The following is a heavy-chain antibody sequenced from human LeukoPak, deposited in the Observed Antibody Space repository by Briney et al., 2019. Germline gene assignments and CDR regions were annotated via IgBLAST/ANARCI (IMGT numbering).Heavy chain of an antibody. CDR2: IKKDGSEK. Sequence: GSLRLSCAASGFTFSSNWMSWVRQAPGKGLEWVANIKKDGSEKYYVDPVKGRFTISRDNAKNSVYLQMNSLGVEDTAVYYCAPYYYGSGTSLGYWGQGTLVTVSS. CDR1: GFTFSSNW. D-gene: IGHD3-10*01. CDR3: APYYYGSGTSLGY. V-gene: IGHV3-7*01. J-gene: IGHJ4*02.